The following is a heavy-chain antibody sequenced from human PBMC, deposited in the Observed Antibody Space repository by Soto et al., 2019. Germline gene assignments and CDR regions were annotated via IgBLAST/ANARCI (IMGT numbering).Heavy chain of an antibody. CDR2: IWYDGSNE. CDR1: GFTFSTYT. V-gene: IGHV3-33*08. Sequence: GGSLRLSCAASGFTFSTYTIHWVRQAPGKGLEWVAVIWYDGSNEYYADSVKGRFTISKDNSKNTLYLQMNSLRAEDTAVYYCARDDIPGIAVATFGMDVWGQGTTVTVSS. CDR3: ARDDIPGIAVATFGMDV. D-gene: IGHD6-19*01. J-gene: IGHJ6*02.